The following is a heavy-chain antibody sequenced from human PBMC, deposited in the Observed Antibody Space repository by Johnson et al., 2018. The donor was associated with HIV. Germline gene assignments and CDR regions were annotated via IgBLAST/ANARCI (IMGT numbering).Heavy chain of an antibody. Sequence: HVQLVESGGGVVQPGGSLILSCAASDFTLSNYAMHWVRQAPGKGLEWVAVISYDGSNKYYADSVKGRFTISRDNSKNTLYLQMNSLRAEDTAVYFCAKDWADSSSWYDEGLAFDIWGQGTMVTVSS. CDR2: ISYDGSNK. V-gene: IGHV3-30*14. CDR3: AKDWADSSSWYDEGLAFDI. J-gene: IGHJ3*02. CDR1: DFTLSNYA. D-gene: IGHD6-13*01.